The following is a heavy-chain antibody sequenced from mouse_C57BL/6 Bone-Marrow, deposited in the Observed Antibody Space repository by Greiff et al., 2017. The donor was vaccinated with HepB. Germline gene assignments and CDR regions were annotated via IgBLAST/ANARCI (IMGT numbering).Heavy chain of an antibody. CDR3: ARYYGSSPFDY. CDR2: IDPSDSYT. Sequence: QVQLQQPGAELVKPGASVKLSCKASGYTFTSYWMQWVKQRPGQGLEWIGEIDPSDSYTNYNQKFKGKATLTVDTSSSTAYMQLSSLTSEDSAVYYCARYYGSSPFDYWGQGTTLTVSS. J-gene: IGHJ2*01. V-gene: IGHV1-50*01. CDR1: GYTFTSYW. D-gene: IGHD1-1*01.